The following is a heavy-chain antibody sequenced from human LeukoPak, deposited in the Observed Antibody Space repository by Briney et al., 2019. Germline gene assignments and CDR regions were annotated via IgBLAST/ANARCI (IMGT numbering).Heavy chain of an antibody. CDR3: ARRPPTSGTYDGPSGLDY. D-gene: IGHD1-26*01. Sequence: TSETLSLTCAVYVGSFSGYYWSWVRQPPGKGLEWIGEINHSGSTNYNPSLKSRVSISVDTSKNQFSLKLNSVTAADTAMYYRARRPPTSGTYDGPSGLDYWGQGTLVTVSS. CDR2: INHSGST. V-gene: IGHV4-34*01. J-gene: IGHJ4*02. CDR1: VGSFSGYY.